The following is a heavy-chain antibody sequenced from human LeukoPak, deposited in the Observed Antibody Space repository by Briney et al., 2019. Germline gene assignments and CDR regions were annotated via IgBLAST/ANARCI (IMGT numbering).Heavy chain of an antibody. Sequence: PGGSLRLSCAASGFTFSSYEMNWVRQAPGKGLEWVSYISSSGGTIYYADSVKGRFTISRDNAKNSLYLQMNSLRAEDTAVYYCARDRDRQWLAESGGDAFDIWGQGTMVTVSS. J-gene: IGHJ3*02. V-gene: IGHV3-48*03. D-gene: IGHD6-19*01. CDR2: ISSSGGTI. CDR3: ARDRDRQWLAESGGDAFDI. CDR1: GFTFSSYE.